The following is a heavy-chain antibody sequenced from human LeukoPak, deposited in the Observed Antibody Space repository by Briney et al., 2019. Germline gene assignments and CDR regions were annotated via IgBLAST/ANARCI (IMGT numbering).Heavy chain of an antibody. CDR2: ISGSGGST. D-gene: IGHD4-11*01. Sequence: GGSLRLSCAASGFTFSSYAMSWVRQAPGKGLEWVWAISGSGGSTYYADSVKGRFTISRDNSKNTLYLQMNSLKTEDTAVYYCTRWEATVISGYFQHWGRGTLVTVSS. CDR1: GFTFSSYA. CDR3: TRWEATVISGYFQH. J-gene: IGHJ1*01. V-gene: IGHV3-23*01.